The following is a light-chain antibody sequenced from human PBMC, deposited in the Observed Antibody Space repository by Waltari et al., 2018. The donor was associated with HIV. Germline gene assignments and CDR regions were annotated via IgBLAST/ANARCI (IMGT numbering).Light chain of an antibody. CDR2: RDT. CDR3: QVWDSSTAF. CDR1: NIGPKV. V-gene: IGLV3-9*01. J-gene: IGLJ2*01. Sequence: SYDPTQPLSVSVARGQPATISCGGDNIGPKVVHWYQQKPGQAPLLVIYRDTHRPAGLPDRFSGSNSGNTATLTSSRAEPEEEADFYCQVWDSSTAFFGGGTKLTVL.